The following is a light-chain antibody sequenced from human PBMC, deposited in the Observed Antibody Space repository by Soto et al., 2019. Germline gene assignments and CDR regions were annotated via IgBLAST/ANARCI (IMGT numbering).Light chain of an antibody. CDR2: EVT. CDR3: SSYAGSNMGV. CDR1: SSDVGGYNF. V-gene: IGLV2-8*01. J-gene: IGLJ1*01. Sequence: QSVLTQPPSASGSPGQSVTISCTGTSSDVGGYNFVSWYQQQPGKAPKLIIYEVTQRPSGVPDRFSGSKSGNTASLTVSGLQAEDEAEYYRSSYAGSNMGVFGTGTKVTVL.